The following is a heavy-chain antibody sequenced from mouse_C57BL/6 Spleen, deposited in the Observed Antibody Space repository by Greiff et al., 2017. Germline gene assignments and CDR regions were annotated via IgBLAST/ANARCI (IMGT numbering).Heavy chain of an antibody. CDR1: GYSITSGYY. CDR3: ARGDDGYTRGAMDY. D-gene: IGHD2-3*01. Sequence: EVKLMESGPGLVKPSQSLSLTCSVTGYSITSGYYWNWIRQFPGNKLEWMGYISYDGSNNYNQSLKNRISITRDTSKNQFFLKLNSVTTEDTATYYCARGDDGYTRGAMDYWGQGTSVTVSS. CDR2: ISYDGSN. V-gene: IGHV3-6*01. J-gene: IGHJ4*01.